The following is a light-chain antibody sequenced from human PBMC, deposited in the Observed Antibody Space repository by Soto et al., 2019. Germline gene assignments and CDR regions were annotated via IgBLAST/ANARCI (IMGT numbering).Light chain of an antibody. Sequence: DIQMTQSPSTLSASVGDRVTITCRASQSISSWLAWYQQKPGKAPKLLIYKASSLESGVPSRFSGSESGTEFTLTISSLQPDVFATYYCQQYNSYSPYTFGQGTKLEIK. J-gene: IGKJ2*01. CDR3: QQYNSYSPYT. V-gene: IGKV1-5*03. CDR2: KAS. CDR1: QSISSW.